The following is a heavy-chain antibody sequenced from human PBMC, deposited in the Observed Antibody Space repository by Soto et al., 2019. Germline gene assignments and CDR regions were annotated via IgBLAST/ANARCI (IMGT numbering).Heavy chain of an antibody. CDR3: ATRSPAFDY. CDR2: ISTDKGKT. J-gene: IGHJ4*02. CDR1: GYTFTSYG. Sequence: QVQLVQSGPEVKKPGASVKVSCKTSGYTFTSYGISWERQAPGQGLEWMGWISTDKGKTNYAQKFQGRVTMTTDTSTSTAYMELRSLRSDDTAVYYCATRSPAFDYWGQGTLVTVSS. V-gene: IGHV1-18*01.